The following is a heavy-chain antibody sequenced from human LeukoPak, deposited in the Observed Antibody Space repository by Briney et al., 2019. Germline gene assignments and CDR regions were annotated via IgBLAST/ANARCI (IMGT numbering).Heavy chain of an antibody. CDR2: INHSGST. CDR1: GGSISSGGYS. J-gene: IGHJ6*04. V-gene: IGHV4-30-2*01. D-gene: IGHD3-10*01. Sequence: SQTLSLTCAVSGGSISSGGYSWSWIRQPPGKGLEWIGEINHSGSTNYNPSLKSRVTISVDTSKNQFSLKLSSVTAADTAVYYCARLRGYGSGSYYKAPNYYYYGMDVWGKGTTVTVSS. CDR3: ARLRGYGSGSYYKAPNYYYYGMDV.